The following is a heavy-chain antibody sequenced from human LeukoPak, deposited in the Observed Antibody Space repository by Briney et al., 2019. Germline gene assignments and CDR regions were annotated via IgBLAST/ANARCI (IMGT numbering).Heavy chain of an antibody. CDR3: ARDLDYGDYGGSAFDI. D-gene: IGHD4-17*01. V-gene: IGHV4-34*01. Sequence: SETLSLTCAVYGGSFSGYYWSWIRQPPGKGLEWIGEINHSGSTNYNPSLKSRVTISVDTSKNQFSLKLSSVTAADTAVYYCARDLDYGDYGGSAFDIWGQGTMVTVSS. CDR2: INHSGST. CDR1: GGSFSGYY. J-gene: IGHJ3*02.